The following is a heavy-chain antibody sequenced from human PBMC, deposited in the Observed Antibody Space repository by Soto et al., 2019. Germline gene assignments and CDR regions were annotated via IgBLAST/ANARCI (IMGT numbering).Heavy chain of an antibody. V-gene: IGHV1-69*01. D-gene: IGHD6-19*01. Sequence: QVQLVQSGAEVKKPGSSVKVSCKASGGTFSSFPIAWVRQAPGQGVDWVGGIMPIFGTTKYAQNFRDRVTIYADESTNTAYMESSSLRFEDTAVYFCVMIEYRSGSDYWGQGTLVTVFS. CDR2: IMPIFGTT. CDR3: VMIEYRSGSDY. CDR1: GGTFSSFP. J-gene: IGHJ4*02.